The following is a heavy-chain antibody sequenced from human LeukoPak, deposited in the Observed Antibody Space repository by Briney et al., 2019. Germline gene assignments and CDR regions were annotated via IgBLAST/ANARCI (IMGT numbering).Heavy chain of an antibody. V-gene: IGHV3-33*01. CDR3: ARDFELSH. D-gene: IGHD3-16*02. Sequence: GGSLRLSCAASGFTFSSYGMDWVRQAPGKGLECVALICYDGSSKHYADSVRVRFTISRDNSKNTLYLQMDSLRAEDTAVYYCARDFELSHWGQGTLVTVSS. CDR2: ICYDGSSK. J-gene: IGHJ4*02. CDR1: GFTFSSYG.